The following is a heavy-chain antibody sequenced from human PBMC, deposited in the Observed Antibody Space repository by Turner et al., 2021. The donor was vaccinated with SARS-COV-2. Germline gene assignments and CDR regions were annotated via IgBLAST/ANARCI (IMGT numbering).Heavy chain of an antibody. J-gene: IGHJ4*02. CDR3: ARIVRASKTDH. Sequence: EVQLVESGGGLVQPGGSLSPSCAASGFPFSAYSMNWVRQAPGKGLEWVSYISHSSSTLYYADSVKGRFTISRDNAKNSLYLQMNSLRAEDTAVYYCARIVRASKTDHWGQGTLVTVSS. D-gene: IGHD1-26*01. CDR2: ISHSSSTL. V-gene: IGHV3-48*01. CDR1: GFPFSAYS.